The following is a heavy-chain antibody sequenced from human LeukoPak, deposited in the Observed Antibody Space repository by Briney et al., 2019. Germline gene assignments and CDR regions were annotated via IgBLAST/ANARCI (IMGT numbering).Heavy chain of an antibody. CDR3: ARIPGGYYYAMDV. V-gene: IGHV3-48*02. CDR1: GFTFSSYS. D-gene: IGHD3-16*01. J-gene: IGHJ6*02. Sequence: GVALRLSCAASGFTFSSYSMNWVRQAPGKGLEWVSYISSRSSNIYYADSVKGRFTISRDNAKTSLYLQMNSLRDEDTAVYYCARIPGGYYYAMDVWGQGTTVTVSS. CDR2: ISSRSSNI.